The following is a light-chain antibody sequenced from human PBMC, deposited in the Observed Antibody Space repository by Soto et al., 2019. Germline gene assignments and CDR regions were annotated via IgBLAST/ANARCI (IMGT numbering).Light chain of an antibody. V-gene: IGKV3-11*01. CDR2: DAS. J-gene: IGKJ3*01. CDR3: QQRSNS. CDR1: QSVSTY. Sequence: EIVLTQSPATLSLSPGERATLSCRASQSVSTYLAWYQQKPGHAPRLLIYDASNRATGIPARFSGSGSVTVFTLTISSLEPADFAVYYCQQRSNSFGPGTKVDI.